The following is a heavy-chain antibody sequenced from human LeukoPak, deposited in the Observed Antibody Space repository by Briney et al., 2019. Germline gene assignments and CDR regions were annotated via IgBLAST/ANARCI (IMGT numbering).Heavy chain of an antibody. V-gene: IGHV3-30-3*01. CDR3: ASYHDSSGYCFDY. CDR2: ISYDGSNK. J-gene: IGHJ4*02. D-gene: IGHD3-22*01. CDR1: GFTFSSYA. Sequence: RSLRLSCAASGFTFSSYAMHWVRQAPGKGLEWVAVISYDGSNKYYADSVKGRFTTSRDNSKNTLYLQMNSLRAEDTAVYYCASYHDSSGYCFDYWGQGTLVTVSS.